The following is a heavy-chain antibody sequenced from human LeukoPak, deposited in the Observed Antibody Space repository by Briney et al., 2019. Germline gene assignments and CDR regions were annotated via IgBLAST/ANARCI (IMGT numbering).Heavy chain of an antibody. CDR2: ISGSGDKT. CDR1: GFTFSSYA. D-gene: IGHD2-21*01. V-gene: IGHV3-23*01. J-gene: IGHJ4*02. Sequence: GGSLRLSCAASGFTFSSYAMSWVRQAPGKGLEWVSGISGSGDKTNYADSVKGRFTISRDSSKNTLYLQMNRLRAEDAAVYYCAKAPVTTCSGAYCYPFDYWGQGTLVTVSS. CDR3: AKAPVTTCSGAYCYPFDY.